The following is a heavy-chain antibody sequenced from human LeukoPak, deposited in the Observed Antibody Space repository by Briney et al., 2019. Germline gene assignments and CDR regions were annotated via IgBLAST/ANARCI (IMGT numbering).Heavy chain of an antibody. V-gene: IGHV3-30-3*01. J-gene: IGHJ3*02. CDR3: ARDFAHAFDI. Sequence: GGSLRLSCAASGFTFSSYAMHWVRQAPGKGLEWVAVISYDLSYKYYADSVKGRFTISRDNSKNTLYLQMNSLRAEDTAVYHCARDFAHAFDIWGQGTMVTVSS. CDR1: GFTFSSYA. CDR2: ISYDLSYK.